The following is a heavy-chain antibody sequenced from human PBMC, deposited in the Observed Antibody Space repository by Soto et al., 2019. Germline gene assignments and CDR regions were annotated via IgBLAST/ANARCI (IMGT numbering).Heavy chain of an antibody. J-gene: IGHJ4*02. CDR3: ASKGGIPG. V-gene: IGHV3-30*03. CDR2: ISYDGSNK. Sequence: GGSLRLSCAASGFTFSSYGMHWVRQAPGKRLEWVAVISYDGSNKYYADSVKGRFTISRDNSKNTLYLQMNSLRAEDTAVYYCASKGGIPGWGQGTLVTVSS. CDR1: GFTFSSYG. D-gene: IGHD3-16*01.